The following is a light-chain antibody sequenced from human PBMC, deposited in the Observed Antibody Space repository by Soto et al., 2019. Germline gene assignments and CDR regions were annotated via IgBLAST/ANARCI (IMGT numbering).Light chain of an antibody. J-gene: IGKJ4*01. CDR1: QGIRDD. Sequence: AIQMTQSPSSLSASVGDRVTITCRASQGIRDDLGWYQQNPGKAPKLLIYPASNLQTGVPSRFSGSGFGTDFTLTISSLQPEDFATYYCLQDYTYPLTFGGGTKVEI. CDR3: LQDYTYPLT. CDR2: PAS. V-gene: IGKV1-6*01.